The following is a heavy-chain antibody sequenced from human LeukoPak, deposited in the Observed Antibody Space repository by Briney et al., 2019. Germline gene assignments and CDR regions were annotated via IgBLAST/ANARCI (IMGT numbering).Heavy chain of an antibody. CDR1: GFTFSSYA. V-gene: IGHV3-30*18. J-gene: IGHJ4*02. CDR2: ISYDGSNK. D-gene: IGHD3-10*01. CDR3: AKDSRTGALDY. Sequence: PGGSLRLSCAASGFTFSSYAMSWVRQAPGKGLEWVAVISYDGSNKYYADSVKGRFTISRDNSKNTLYLQMNSLRAEDTAVYYCAKDSRTGALDYWGQGTLVTVSS.